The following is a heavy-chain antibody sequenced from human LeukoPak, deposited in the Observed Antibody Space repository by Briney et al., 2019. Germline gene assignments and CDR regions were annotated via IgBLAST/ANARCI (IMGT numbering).Heavy chain of an antibody. Sequence: ASVKVSCTASGYTFTLYYVHWVRQAPGQGLEWMGSINPINGDTSFPQKFQGRVTMTSDTSISTAYMELSRLRSDDTALYYCARIGISARGTNFHHWGQGTLVTVSS. CDR3: ARIGISARGTNFHH. D-gene: IGHD6-13*01. J-gene: IGHJ1*01. CDR2: INPINGDT. CDR1: GYTFTLYY. V-gene: IGHV1-2*02.